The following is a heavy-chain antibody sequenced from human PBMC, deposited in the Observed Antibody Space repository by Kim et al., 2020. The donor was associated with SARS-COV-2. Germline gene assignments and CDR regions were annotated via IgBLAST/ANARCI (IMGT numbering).Heavy chain of an antibody. V-gene: IGHV3-15*01. D-gene: IGHD3-22*01. Sequence: GGSLRLSCAASGFTFSNAWMSWVRQAPGKGLEWVGRIKSKTDGGTTDYAAPVKGRFTISRDDSKNTLYLQMNSLKTEDTAVYYCTTEYSSAQQVHFDYWGQGTLVTVSS. CDR2: IKSKTDGGTT. CDR1: GFTFSNAW. J-gene: IGHJ4*02. CDR3: TTEYSSAQQVHFDY.